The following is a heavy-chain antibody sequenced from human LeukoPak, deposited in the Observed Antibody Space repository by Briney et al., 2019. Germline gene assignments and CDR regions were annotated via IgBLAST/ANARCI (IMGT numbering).Heavy chain of an antibody. V-gene: IGHV3-23*01. CDR1: GFTFSSYA. CDR2: ISGSGGGT. D-gene: IGHD4-11*01. J-gene: IGHJ6*03. Sequence: GGSLRLSCAASGFTFSSYAMSWVRQGPGKGLEWVSAISGSGGGTNYADSVKGRFTISRENSKNTLYLQMNSLRAEDTAVYYCANRGDYSNHYYFYYMDVWGKGTTVTVSS. CDR3: ANRGDYSNHYYFYYMDV.